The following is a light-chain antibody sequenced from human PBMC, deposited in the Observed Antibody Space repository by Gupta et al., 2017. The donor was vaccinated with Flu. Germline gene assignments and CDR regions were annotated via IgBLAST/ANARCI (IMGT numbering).Light chain of an antibody. CDR1: QSVGN. V-gene: IGKV3-20*01. CDR2: LAS. J-gene: IGKJ2*01. Sequence: EIVLTQSPGTLSLSPGERATLSCRASQSVGNLAWYQQKPGQAPRLLIYLASSRATGIPDRFNGSGSGTDFTLTISRLEPEDFAVYYCQQCSTSPYTFGQGTKLEI. CDR3: QQCSTSPYT.